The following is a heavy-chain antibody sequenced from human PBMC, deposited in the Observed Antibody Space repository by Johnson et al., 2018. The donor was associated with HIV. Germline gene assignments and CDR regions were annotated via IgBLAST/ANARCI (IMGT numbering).Heavy chain of an antibody. CDR3: ARAGQLPEDAFDI. CDR1: GFTFSTYG. D-gene: IGHD1-7*01. Sequence: QVQLVESGGGVVQPGTSLRLSCAASGFTFSTYGMHWVRQAPGKGLEWVAVISYDGTYEFYADSVKGRFTISRDNSKNTLYLQMNSLRAEDTAVYYCARAGQLPEDAFDIWGQGTMVTVSS. J-gene: IGHJ3*02. CDR2: ISYDGTYE. V-gene: IGHV3-30*03.